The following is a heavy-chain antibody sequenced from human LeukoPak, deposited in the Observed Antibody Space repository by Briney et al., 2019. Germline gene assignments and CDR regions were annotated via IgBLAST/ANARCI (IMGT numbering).Heavy chain of an antibody. CDR1: GFTFSSYA. V-gene: IGHV3-30-3*01. D-gene: IGHD3-3*01. Sequence: PGRSLRLSCAASGFTFSSYAMHWVRQAPGKGLEWVAVISYDGSNKYYADSVKGRFTISRDNSKNTLYLQMNSLRAEDTAVYYCARGPYYDFWSGYYNYMDVWGKGTTVTVSS. CDR2: ISYDGSNK. CDR3: ARGPYYDFWSGYYNYMDV. J-gene: IGHJ6*03.